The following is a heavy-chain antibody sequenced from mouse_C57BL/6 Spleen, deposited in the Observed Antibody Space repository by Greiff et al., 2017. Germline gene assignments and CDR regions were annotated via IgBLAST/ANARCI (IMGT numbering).Heavy chain of an antibody. D-gene: IGHD2-1*01. V-gene: IGHV1-52*01. CDR2: IDPADSET. J-gene: IGHJ1*03. Sequence: VQLQQPGTELVKPGASVKLSCKASGYTFTSYWMHWVKQRPIQGLEWIGNIDPADSETHYNQKFKDKATLTVDKSSSTAYMQLSRLTSEDSAVYYGARWGGNYGYCDVWGTGTTVTVSA. CDR3: ARWGGNYGYCDV. CDR1: GYTFTSYW.